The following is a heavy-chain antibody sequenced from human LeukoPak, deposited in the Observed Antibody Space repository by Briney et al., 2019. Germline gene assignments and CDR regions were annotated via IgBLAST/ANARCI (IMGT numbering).Heavy chain of an antibody. CDR1: GFTFSSYN. V-gene: IGHV3-21*04. Sequence: PGGSLRLSCAAPGFTFSSYNMNWVRQAPGKGLEWVSFISSSSTYIYYADSVKGRFTISRDSAKNSLYLQMNSLRAEDTAVYYCAKVRRGLQNYYWGQGTLVTVSS. J-gene: IGHJ4*02. CDR2: ISSSSTYI. CDR3: AKVRRGLQNYY. D-gene: IGHD5-18*01.